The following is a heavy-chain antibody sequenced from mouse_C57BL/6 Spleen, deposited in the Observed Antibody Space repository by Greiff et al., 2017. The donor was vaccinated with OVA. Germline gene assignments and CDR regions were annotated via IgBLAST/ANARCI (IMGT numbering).Heavy chain of an antibody. J-gene: IGHJ3*01. CDR2: IYPSDSET. Sequence: VQLQQPGAELVRPGSSVKLSCKASGYTFTSYWMAWVKQRPGQGLEWIGNIYPSDSETHYNQKFKDKATLTVDKSSSAAYMQLSSMTSEDSAVYYCAREGYRKSNSAWFAYWGQGTLVTVSA. CDR3: AREGYRKSNSAWFAY. D-gene: IGHD2-5*01. CDR1: GYTFTSYW. V-gene: IGHV1-61*01.